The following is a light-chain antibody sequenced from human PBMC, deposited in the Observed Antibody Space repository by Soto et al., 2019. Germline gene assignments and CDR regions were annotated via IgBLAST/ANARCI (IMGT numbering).Light chain of an antibody. V-gene: IGKV1-39*01. CDR2: AAS. J-gene: IGKJ1*01. Sequence: DIQMTQSPSSLSASVGDRVTITCRASQSISSYLNWYQQKPGKAPKLLIYAASSLQSGVPSRFSGSGSGTEFTLTISSLQPDDIGTYYCQQNNRYPWTFGQGTKVEIK. CDR3: QQNNRYPWT. CDR1: QSISSY.